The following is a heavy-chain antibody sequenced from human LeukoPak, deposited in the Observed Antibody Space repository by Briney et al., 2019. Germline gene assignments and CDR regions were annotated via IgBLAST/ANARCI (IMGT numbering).Heavy chain of an antibody. CDR1: GFTFSSYS. D-gene: IGHD3-22*01. J-gene: IGHJ6*02. CDR3: ASYMIVVEGYYYGMDV. V-gene: IGHV3-21*01. Sequence: GSLRLSCAASGFTFSSYSMNWVRQAPGKGLEWVSSISSSSYIYYADSVKGRFTISRDNAKNSLYLQMNSLRAEDTAVYYCASYMIVVEGYYYGMDVWGQGTTVTVSS. CDR2: ISSSSYI.